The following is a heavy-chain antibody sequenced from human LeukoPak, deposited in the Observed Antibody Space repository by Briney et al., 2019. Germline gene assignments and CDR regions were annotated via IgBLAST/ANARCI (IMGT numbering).Heavy chain of an antibody. D-gene: IGHD3-9*01. V-gene: IGHV4-34*01. CDR3: ARGRTYYDILTGYPKTYFDY. CDR2: INHSGST. J-gene: IGHJ4*02. Sequence: PSETLSLTCAVYGGSFSGYYWSWIRQPLGKGLEWIGEINHSGSTNYNPSLKSRVTISVDTSKNQFSLKLSSVTAADTAVYYCARGRTYYDILTGYPKTYFDYWGQGTLVTVSS. CDR1: GGSFSGYY.